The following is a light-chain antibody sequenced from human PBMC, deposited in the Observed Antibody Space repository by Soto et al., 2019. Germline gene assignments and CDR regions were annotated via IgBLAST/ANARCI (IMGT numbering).Light chain of an antibody. CDR3: GTWDSSLSAGV. J-gene: IGLJ2*01. Sequence: QSVLTQPPSVSAAPGQQVTISCSGSSSNIGNNYVSWYQQLPGTAPKLLIYDNNKRPSGIPDRFSGSKSGTSATLGITGLQTGDEAEYYCGTWDSSLSAGVFGGGTKVTVL. CDR1: SSNIGNNY. V-gene: IGLV1-51*01. CDR2: DNN.